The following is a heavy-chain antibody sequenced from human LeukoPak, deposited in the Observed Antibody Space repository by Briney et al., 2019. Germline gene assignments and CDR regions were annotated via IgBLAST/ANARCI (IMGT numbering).Heavy chain of an antibody. V-gene: IGHV1-18*01. CDR2: IYTYNGNT. Sequence: ASVKVSCKASGYTLTSYGISWVRQAPGQGLEWMGCIYTYNGNTNYAQKFQGRVTMTTDTSTSTAYMELRSLRSDDTAVYYCAGDTDGSGSVFDYWGQGTLVTVSS. CDR3: AGDTDGSGSVFDY. J-gene: IGHJ4*02. D-gene: IGHD3-10*01. CDR1: GYTLTSYG.